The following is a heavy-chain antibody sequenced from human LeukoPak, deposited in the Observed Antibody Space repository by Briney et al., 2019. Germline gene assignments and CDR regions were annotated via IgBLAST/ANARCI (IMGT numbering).Heavy chain of an antibody. V-gene: IGHV1-2*02. CDR3: ARGYSSPVPNFDY. CDR2: INPNNGGT. D-gene: IGHD6-13*01. J-gene: IGHJ4*02. Sequence: EASVKVSCKASGYTFTDYYMHWVRQAPGQGLEWMGWINPNNGGTSYAQTFQGRVTMTRDTSITTAYMELPSLTSDDTAVYYCARGYSSPVPNFDYWGQGTLVTVSS. CDR1: GYTFTDYY.